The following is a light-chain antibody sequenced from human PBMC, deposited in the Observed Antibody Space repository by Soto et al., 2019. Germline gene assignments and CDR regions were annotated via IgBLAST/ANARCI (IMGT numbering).Light chain of an antibody. CDR1: QSVSSTY. CDR2: GAS. J-gene: IGKJ1*01. CDR3: HYYDSSPWT. Sequence: EIVLTQSPGTLSLSPGERATLSCRASQSVSSTYLAWYQHKPGQAPRLLIYGASSRATGIPDRFSGSGSGTDFTLTISRLEPEDFAVYYCHYYDSSPWTFGQGTKVEIK. V-gene: IGKV3-20*01.